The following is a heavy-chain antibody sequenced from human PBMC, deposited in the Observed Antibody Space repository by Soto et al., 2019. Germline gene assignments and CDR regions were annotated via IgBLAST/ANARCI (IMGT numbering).Heavy chain of an antibody. D-gene: IGHD6-19*01. CDR1: GFTFSSYG. CDR3: ARSNRGYSSGWYGGKLYYFDY. CDR2: IWYDGSNK. J-gene: IGHJ4*02. Sequence: QVQLVESGGGVVQPGRSLRLSCAASGFTFSSYGMHWVRQAPGKGLEWVAVIWYDGSNKYYADSVKGRFTISRDNSKNTLYLQMNSLRAEDTAVYYCARSNRGYSSGWYGGKLYYFDYWGQGTLVTVSS. V-gene: IGHV3-33*01.